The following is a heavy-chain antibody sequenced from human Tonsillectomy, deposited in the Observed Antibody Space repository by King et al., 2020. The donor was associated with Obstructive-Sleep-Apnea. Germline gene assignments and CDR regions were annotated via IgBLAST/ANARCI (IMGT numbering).Heavy chain of an antibody. CDR3: AGDYYYDSSGYFFFDAFDI. CDR1: GGSITSYY. J-gene: IGHJ3*02. V-gene: IGHV4-59*01. CDR2: MYYSVSP. D-gene: IGHD3-22*01. Sequence: VQLQESGPGLVKPSETLSLTCIVSGGSITSYYWSWIRQPPGKGLEWIGDMYYSVSPPYNPSLKSRVTISVDTSKNQFSLKPSSVTAADTAVYYCAGDYYYDSSGYFFFDAFDIWGQGTVVSVSS.